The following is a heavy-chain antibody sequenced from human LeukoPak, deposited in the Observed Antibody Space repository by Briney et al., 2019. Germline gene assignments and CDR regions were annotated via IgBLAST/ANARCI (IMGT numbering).Heavy chain of an antibody. Sequence: PGGSLRLSCAASGFTFSSYSMNWVRQAPGKGLEWVSSISSSSSYIYYADSVKGRFTISRDNAKNSLYLQMNSLRAEDTAVYYCARDQAFEYDTLTGHRTQNYYYYGMDVWGQGTTVTVSS. CDR3: ARDQAFEYDTLTGHRTQNYYYYGMDV. CDR1: GFTFSSYS. D-gene: IGHD3-9*01. V-gene: IGHV3-21*01. J-gene: IGHJ6*02. CDR2: ISSSSSYI.